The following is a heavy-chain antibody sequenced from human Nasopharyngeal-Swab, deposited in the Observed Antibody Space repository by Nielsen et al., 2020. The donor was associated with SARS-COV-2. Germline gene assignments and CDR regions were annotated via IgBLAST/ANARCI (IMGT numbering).Heavy chain of an antibody. CDR3: ARVSAYYDSSGHHDAFDI. V-gene: IGHV3-13*01. D-gene: IGHD3-22*01. Sequence: GESLKISCAASGFTFSSYDMHWVRQATGKGLEWVSAIGTAGDTYYPGSVKGRFTISRENAKNSLYLQMNSLRAEDTAVYYCARVSAYYDSSGHHDAFDIWGQGTMVTVSS. J-gene: IGHJ3*02. CDR1: GFTFSSYD. CDR2: IGTAGDT.